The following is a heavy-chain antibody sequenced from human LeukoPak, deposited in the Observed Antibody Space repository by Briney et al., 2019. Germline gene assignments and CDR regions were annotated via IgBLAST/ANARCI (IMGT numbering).Heavy chain of an antibody. V-gene: IGHV3-23*01. Sequence: SGGSLRLSCAASGFTFSTYAVNWVRQAPGKGLEWVSTISGSGDSTYYADSVKGRFTISRDNSKDTLYLQMNSLRAEDTAVYYCAKDSHEWWELLVGGGYFDYWGQGTLVTVSS. CDR3: AKDSHEWWELLVGGGYFDY. CDR2: ISGSGDST. J-gene: IGHJ4*02. CDR1: GFTFSTYA. D-gene: IGHD1-26*01.